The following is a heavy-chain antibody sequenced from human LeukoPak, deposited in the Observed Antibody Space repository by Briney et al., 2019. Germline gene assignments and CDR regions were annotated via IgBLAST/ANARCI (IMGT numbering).Heavy chain of an antibody. J-gene: IGHJ4*02. CDR2: IIPIFGTA. CDR3: ATGVMVRGVIITGTFDY. Sequence: SVKVSCKASGGTFNTYAISWVRQAPGQGLEWMGGIIPIFGTANYAQKFQGRVTITADESTSTAYMELSSLRSEDTAVYYCATGVMVRGVIITGTFDYWGQGTLVTVSS. CDR1: GGTFNTYA. V-gene: IGHV1-69*13. D-gene: IGHD3-10*01.